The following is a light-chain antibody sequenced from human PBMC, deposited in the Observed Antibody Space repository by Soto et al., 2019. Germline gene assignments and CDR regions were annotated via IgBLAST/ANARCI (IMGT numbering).Light chain of an antibody. Sequence: EIVLTQSPGTLSLSPGERATLSCRASQSVSSYFAWYQQKPGQAPRLLIYGASSRATGIPDRFSGSGSGTEFTLTISRLEPEDFAVYYCQQYGSSSWTFGQGTKVDIK. CDR1: QSVSSY. J-gene: IGKJ1*01. CDR3: QQYGSSSWT. CDR2: GAS. V-gene: IGKV3-20*01.